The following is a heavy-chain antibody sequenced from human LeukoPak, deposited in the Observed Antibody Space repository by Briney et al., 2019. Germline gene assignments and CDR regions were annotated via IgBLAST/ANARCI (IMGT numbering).Heavy chain of an antibody. Sequence: PGGSLRLSCAASGFTFSSYTIHWVRQPPGKGLEWVAVISFDGSNKYYADSVKGRFTISRDNSKNTLYLQMNSLRAEDTAVYYCAREELGSSLGFDPWGQGILVTVSS. CDR2: ISFDGSNK. CDR1: GFTFSSYT. J-gene: IGHJ5*02. CDR3: AREELGSSLGFDP. V-gene: IGHV3-30-3*01. D-gene: IGHD3-16*01.